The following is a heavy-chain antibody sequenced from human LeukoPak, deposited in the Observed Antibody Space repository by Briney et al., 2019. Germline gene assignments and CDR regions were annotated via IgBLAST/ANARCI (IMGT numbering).Heavy chain of an antibody. CDR2: ISTRGSHR. CDR3: ARVRDGYNHPFDY. Sequence: PGGSLRLSCAASGFTFSNYNMSWFRQAPGKGLEWVSVISTRGSHRYYGDSVKGRFTISRDDSKQSLYLQMNSLRVEDTAVYYCARVRDGYNHPFDYWGQGTLVTVSS. J-gene: IGHJ4*02. V-gene: IGHV3-21*01. CDR1: GFTFSNYN. D-gene: IGHD5-24*01.